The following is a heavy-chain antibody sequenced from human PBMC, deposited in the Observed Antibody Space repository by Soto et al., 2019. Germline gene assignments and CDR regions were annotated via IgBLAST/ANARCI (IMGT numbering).Heavy chain of an antibody. CDR1: GGTFSSYT. D-gene: IGHD6-19*01. V-gene: IGHV1-69*08. CDR2: IIPILGIA. Sequence: QVQLVQSGAEVKKPGSSVKVSCKASGGTFSSYTISWVRQAPGQGLEWMGRIIPILGIANYAQKFQGRVTITADKSTSTAYMELSSLRSEDTAVYYCARDREQWLCEYYFDYWGQGTLVTVSS. CDR3: ARDREQWLCEYYFDY. J-gene: IGHJ4*02.